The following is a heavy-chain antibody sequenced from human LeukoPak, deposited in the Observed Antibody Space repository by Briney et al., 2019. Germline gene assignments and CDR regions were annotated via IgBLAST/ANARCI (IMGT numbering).Heavy chain of an antibody. J-gene: IGHJ6*02. CDR3: ARANYDFWSGYPYYYYGMDV. CDR2: INHSGST. Sequence: RTSETLSLTCAVYGGSFSGYYWSWIRQPPGKGLEWIGEINHSGSTNYNPSPKSRVTISVDTSKNQFSLKLSSVTAADTAVYYCARANYDFWSGYPYYYYGMDVWGQGTTVTVSS. V-gene: IGHV4-34*01. CDR1: GGSFSGYY. D-gene: IGHD3-3*01.